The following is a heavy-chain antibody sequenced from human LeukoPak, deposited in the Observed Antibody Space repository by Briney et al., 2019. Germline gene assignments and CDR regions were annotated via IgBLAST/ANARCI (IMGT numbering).Heavy chain of an antibody. CDR3: ASSYGSGSYSYGMDV. J-gene: IGHJ6*02. CDR1: GYTFTGYY. CDR2: INPNSGGT. V-gene: IGHV1-2*04. Sequence: ASVKVSCKASGYTFTGYYMHWVRQAPGQGLEWMGWINPNSGGTNYAQKFQGWVTMTRDTSISTAYMELSRLRSDDTAVYYCASSYGSGSYSYGMDVWGQGTTVTVSS. D-gene: IGHD3-10*01.